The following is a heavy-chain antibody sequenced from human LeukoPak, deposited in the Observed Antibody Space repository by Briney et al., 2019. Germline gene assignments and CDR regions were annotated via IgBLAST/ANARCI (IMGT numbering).Heavy chain of an antibody. Sequence: GGSLRLSCAASGFTFSSYWMSWVRQAPGKGLEWVANVNRDGSEKYYVDSVKGRFTISRDNAKNSLYLQMNSLRAEDTAVYYCARDPEGVVAATPSYFDYWGQGTLVTVSS. V-gene: IGHV3-7*01. CDR2: VNRDGSEK. CDR3: ARDPEGVVAATPSYFDY. CDR1: GFTFSSYW. J-gene: IGHJ4*02. D-gene: IGHD2-15*01.